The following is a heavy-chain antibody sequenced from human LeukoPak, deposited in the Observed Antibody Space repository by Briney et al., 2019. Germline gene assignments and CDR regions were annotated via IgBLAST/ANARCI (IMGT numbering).Heavy chain of an antibody. D-gene: IGHD2-15*01. CDR3: ATEYCSGGSCYSGLYDY. J-gene: IGHJ4*02. CDR2: IYPGDSDT. V-gene: IGHV5-51*01. CDR1: GYSFTSHW. Sequence: GESLKISCKGSGYSFTSHWIGWVRQMPGKGLEWRGIIYPGDSDTRYSPSFQGQVTISADKSISTAYLQWSSLKASDTAMYYCATEYCSGGSCYSGLYDYWGQGTLVTVSS.